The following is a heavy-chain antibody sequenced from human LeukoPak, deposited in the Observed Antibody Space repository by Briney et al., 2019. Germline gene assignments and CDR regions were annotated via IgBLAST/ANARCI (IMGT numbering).Heavy chain of an antibody. CDR1: GYSITSSYY. V-gene: IGHV4-38-2*01. J-gene: IGHJ4*02. Sequence: SETLSLTCAVSGYSITSSYYWGWIRQPPGKGLEWIGSIYHSGSTYYNPSLKSRVTISVDTSKNQFSLNLSSVTAADTAVYYCARPIHYGDYNYWGQGTLVTVSS. D-gene: IGHD4-17*01. CDR2: IYHSGST. CDR3: ARPIHYGDYNY.